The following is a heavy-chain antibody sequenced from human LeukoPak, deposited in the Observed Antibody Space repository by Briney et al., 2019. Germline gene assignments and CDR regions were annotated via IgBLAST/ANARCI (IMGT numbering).Heavy chain of an antibody. V-gene: IGHV4-34*01. CDR1: GGSFSGYY. CDR3: VRRLEV. J-gene: IGHJ3*01. Sequence: TSETLSLTCAVYGGSFSGYYWSWIRQPPGKGLEWIGEINHSGSTNYNPSLKSRVTISVDTSKNQFSLKLSSVTATDTAVYYCVRRLEVWGQGTMVTVSS. CDR2: INHSGST.